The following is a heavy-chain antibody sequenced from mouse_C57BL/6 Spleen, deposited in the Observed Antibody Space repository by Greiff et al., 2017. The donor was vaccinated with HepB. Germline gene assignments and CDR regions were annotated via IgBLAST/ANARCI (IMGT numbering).Heavy chain of an antibody. D-gene: IGHD1-1*02. V-gene: IGHV3-6*01. CDR3: ARGTMVLFDY. CDR1: GYSITSGYY. CDR2: ISYDGSN. J-gene: IGHJ2*01. Sequence: EVQLQESGPGLVKPSQSLSLTCSVTGYSITSGYYWNWIRQFPGNKLEWMGYISYDGSNNYNPSLKNRISITRDTSKNQFFLKLNSVTTEDTATYYCARGTMVLFDYWGQGTTLTVSS.